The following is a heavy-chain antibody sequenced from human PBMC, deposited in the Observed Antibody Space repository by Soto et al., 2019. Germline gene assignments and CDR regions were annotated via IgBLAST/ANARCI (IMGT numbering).Heavy chain of an antibody. Sequence: EVQLVESGGDLIQPGGSLRLSCAASGFTVTNSYMAWVRQAPGKGLEWVSVVYTSGRTYHADSVKGRFTVSRDISKNTLYLQMTSLKGEDTAVYYCAKTSEAQTSVNAANDFWGQGTLVTVSS. V-gene: IGHV3-53*01. D-gene: IGHD3-10*01. CDR3: AKTSEAQTSVNAANDF. CDR1: GFTVTNSY. J-gene: IGHJ4*02. CDR2: VYTSGRT.